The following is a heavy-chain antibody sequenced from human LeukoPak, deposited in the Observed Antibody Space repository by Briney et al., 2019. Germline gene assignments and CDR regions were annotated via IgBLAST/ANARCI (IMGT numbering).Heavy chain of an antibody. CDR3: ASTSGSYDFDY. D-gene: IGHD1-26*01. V-gene: IGHV1-18*01. CDR1: GGTFSSYG. Sequence: ASVKVSCKASGGTFSSYGISWVRQAPGQGLEWMGWISAYNGNTNYAQKLQGRVTMTTDTSTSTAYMELRSLRSDDTAVYYCASTSGSYDFDYWGQGTLVTVSS. J-gene: IGHJ4*02. CDR2: ISAYNGNT.